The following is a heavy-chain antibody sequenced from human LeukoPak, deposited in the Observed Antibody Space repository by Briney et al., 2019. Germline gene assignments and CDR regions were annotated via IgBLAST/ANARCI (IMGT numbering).Heavy chain of an antibody. V-gene: IGHV3-66*01. CDR3: AREHRKAARGY. CDR1: GFTFSSYA. D-gene: IGHD6-6*01. J-gene: IGHJ4*02. Sequence: PGGSLRLSCAASGFTFSSYAMSWVRQAPGKGLEWVSVIYSGGSTYYADSVKGRFTISRDNSKNTLYLQMNSLRAEDTAVYYCAREHRKAARGYWGQGTLVTVSS. CDR2: IYSGGST.